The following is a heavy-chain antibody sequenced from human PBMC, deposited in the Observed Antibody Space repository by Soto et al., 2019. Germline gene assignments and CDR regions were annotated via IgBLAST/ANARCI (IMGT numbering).Heavy chain of an antibody. CDR1: GLPTTYNY. V-gene: IGHV3-53*01. CDR2: FYHGGQT. D-gene: IGHD3-3*02. Sequence: EVRLMESGGSLVQPGESLKLSCRVSGLPTTYNYMSWVRQAPGKGLEWVSVFYHGGQTYYADSVKGRFTISRDNSQNTRYLQMSGLRPGDTAVYYCATDTFTSWTKWGQGTLVTVSS. CDR3: ATDTFTSWTK. J-gene: IGHJ4*02.